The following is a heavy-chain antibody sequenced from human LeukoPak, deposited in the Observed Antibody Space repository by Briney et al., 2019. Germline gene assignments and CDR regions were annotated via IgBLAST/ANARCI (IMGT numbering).Heavy chain of an antibody. Sequence: TGRSLRLSCAASGFIFSNYNMNWVRQAPGKGLEWVSSISSSSNYIYYADSVKGRFTISRDNAKNSLYLQMNSLRAEDSAVYYCARVAAGPFWGQGTLVTVSS. CDR1: GFIFSNYN. D-gene: IGHD6-13*01. V-gene: IGHV3-21*01. CDR3: ARVAAGPF. CDR2: ISSSSNYI. J-gene: IGHJ4*02.